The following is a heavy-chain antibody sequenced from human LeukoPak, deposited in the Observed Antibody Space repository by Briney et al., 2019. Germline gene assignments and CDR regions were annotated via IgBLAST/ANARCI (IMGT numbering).Heavy chain of an antibody. CDR2: IIPIFGTA. Sequence: ASVKVSCKASGGTFSSYDISWVRQAPGQGLEWMGGIIPIFGTANYAQKFQGRVTITADESTSTAYMELSSLGSEDTAVYYCARATAYYYDSSGYSFDYWGQGTLVTVSS. CDR1: GGTFSSYD. D-gene: IGHD3-22*01. V-gene: IGHV1-69*13. J-gene: IGHJ4*02. CDR3: ARATAYYYDSSGYSFDY.